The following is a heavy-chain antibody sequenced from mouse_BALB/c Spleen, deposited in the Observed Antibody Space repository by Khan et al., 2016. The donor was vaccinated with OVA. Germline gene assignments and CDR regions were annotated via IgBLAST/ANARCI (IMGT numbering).Heavy chain of an antibody. CDR1: GISITTGNYR. Sequence: EVELVESGPGLVKPSQTVSLTCTVTGISITTGNYRWSWIRQFPGNKLEWIGNIYYSGTITSNPSLTSRTTITRDTSKSQFFLEMNSLTAEDTATYFCARGYGSLYWYFDVWGAGTTVTVSS. V-gene: IGHV3-5*02. CDR2: IYYSGTI. CDR3: ARGYGSLYWYFDV. D-gene: IGHD1-1*01. J-gene: IGHJ1*01.